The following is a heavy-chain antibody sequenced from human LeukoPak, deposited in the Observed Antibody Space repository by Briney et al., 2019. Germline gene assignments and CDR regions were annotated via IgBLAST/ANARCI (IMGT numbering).Heavy chain of an antibody. Sequence: GGSLSLSCAVSGFSISSNYISWVRQAPGKGLEWLSVIYSAGDTYYADSVKGRFTISKDNSNNMVYLQVSSLRGEDTALYYCASYYCSSGTCYFDYWGQGTLVTVSS. D-gene: IGHD2-15*01. CDR2: IYSAGDT. CDR1: GFSISSNY. CDR3: ASYYCSSGTCYFDY. V-gene: IGHV3-53*01. J-gene: IGHJ4*02.